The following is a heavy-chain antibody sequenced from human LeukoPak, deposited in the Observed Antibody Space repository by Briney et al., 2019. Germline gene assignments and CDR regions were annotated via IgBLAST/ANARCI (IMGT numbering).Heavy chain of an antibody. D-gene: IGHD2-21*02. V-gene: IGHV3-23*01. CDR1: GVTVGNNY. Sequence: GGSLRLSCAASGVTVGNNYMNWARQAPGKGLEWVSVISSTGGNTYYADSVKGRFTISRDNSKNTVYLQMNSLRAEDTALYYCSKEGSDDYYFDYWGQGTLLTVSS. J-gene: IGHJ4*02. CDR3: SKEGSDDYYFDY. CDR2: ISSTGGNT.